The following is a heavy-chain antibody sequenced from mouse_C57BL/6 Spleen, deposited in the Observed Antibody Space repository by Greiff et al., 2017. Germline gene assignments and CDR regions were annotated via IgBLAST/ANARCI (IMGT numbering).Heavy chain of an antibody. Sequence: EVKVVESGEGLVKPGGSLKLSCAASGFTFSSYAMSWVRQTPEKRLEWVAYISSGGDYTYYADTVKGRFTISRDKARSTLYLQMSSLKSEDTAMYYCTGNDYDEGYAMDYWGQGTSVTVSS. J-gene: IGHJ4*01. CDR1: GFTFSSYA. D-gene: IGHD2-4*01. CDR3: TGNDYDEGYAMDY. CDR2: ISSGGDYT. V-gene: IGHV5-9-1*02.